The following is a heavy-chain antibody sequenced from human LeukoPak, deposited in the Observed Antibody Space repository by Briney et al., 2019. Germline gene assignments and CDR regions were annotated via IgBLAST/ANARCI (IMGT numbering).Heavy chain of an antibody. Sequence: GASVKVSCKASGYTFTSYGISWVRQAPGQGLEWMGWISAYNGNTNYAQKLQGRVTITTDESTSTAYMELSSLRSEDTAVYYCAREKPFRSSSSPDPDAFDIWGQGTMVTVSS. CDR2: ISAYNGNT. V-gene: IGHV1-18*01. CDR1: GYTFTSYG. D-gene: IGHD6-6*01. CDR3: AREKPFRSSSSPDPDAFDI. J-gene: IGHJ3*02.